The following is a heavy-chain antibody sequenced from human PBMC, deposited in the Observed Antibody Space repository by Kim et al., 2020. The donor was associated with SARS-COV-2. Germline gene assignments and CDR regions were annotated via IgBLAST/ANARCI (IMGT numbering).Heavy chain of an antibody. Sequence: SETLSLTCTVSGGSISSSSYYWGWIRQPPGKGLEWIGSIYYSGSTYYNPSLKSRVTISVDTSKNQFSLKLSSVTAADTAVYYCARDLPIVVVDRGFFDPWGQGTLVTLSA. D-gene: IGHD2-15*01. V-gene: IGHV4-39*07. CDR1: GGSISSSSYY. CDR2: IYYSGST. CDR3: ARDLPIVVVDRGFFDP. J-gene: IGHJ5*02.